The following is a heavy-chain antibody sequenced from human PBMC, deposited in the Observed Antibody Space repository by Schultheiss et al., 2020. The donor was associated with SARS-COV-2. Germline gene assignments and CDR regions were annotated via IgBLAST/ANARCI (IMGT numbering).Heavy chain of an antibody. D-gene: IGHD3-10*01. CDR1: GFTFSSYA. J-gene: IGHJ4*02. CDR3: ARDRSYGDYLDY. CDR2: ISYDGSNK. V-gene: IGHV3-30*01. Sequence: GGSLRLSCAASGFTFSSYAMHWVRQAPGKGLEWVAVISYDGSNKYYAESVKGRFTISRDNSKNTLYLQMNSLRAEDTAVYYCARDRSYGDYLDYWGQGTLVTVSS.